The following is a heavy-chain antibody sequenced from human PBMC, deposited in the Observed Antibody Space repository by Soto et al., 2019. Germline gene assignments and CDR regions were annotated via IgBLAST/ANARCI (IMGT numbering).Heavy chain of an antibody. CDR3: AKDGQWLDVHFDY. J-gene: IGHJ4*02. V-gene: IGHV4-34*01. Sequence: PSETLSLTCAVYGGSFSGYYWSWIRQPPGKGLEWIGEINHSGSTNYNPSLKSRVTISVDTSKNQFSLKLSSVTAADTAVYYCAKDGQWLDVHFDYWGQGALVTVSS. CDR2: INHSGST. CDR1: GGSFSGYY. D-gene: IGHD6-19*01.